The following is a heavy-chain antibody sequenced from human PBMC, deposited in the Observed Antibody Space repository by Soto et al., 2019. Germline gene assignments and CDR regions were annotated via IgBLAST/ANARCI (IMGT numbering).Heavy chain of an antibody. CDR3: SRNPDTAMHFAF. J-gene: IGHJ4*02. CDR1: GFLLTNAKMG. V-gene: IGHV2-26*01. D-gene: IGHD5-18*01. Sequence: SGPTLVNPTETLTLTCTVSGFLLTNAKMGVSWIRQPPAKALEWLAHIFSNDVKSYTTSLKSRLTISTDTSNTQVVLTMTNMDPADTATYYCSRNPDTAMHFAFCGQGSLVTVSS. CDR2: IFSNDVK.